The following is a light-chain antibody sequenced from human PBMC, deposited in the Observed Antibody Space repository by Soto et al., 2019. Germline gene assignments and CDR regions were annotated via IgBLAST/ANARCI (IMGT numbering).Light chain of an antibody. J-gene: IGKJ4*01. CDR1: QGISSW. CDR3: QQANSFPLT. CDR2: AAS. Sequence: DIALNQSPYTLSASVGDRLAITRRASQGISSWLAWYQQKTGKAPKLLIYAASSLQSGVPSRFSGSGSGTDFTLTISSLQPEDFATYYCQQANSFPLTFGGGTKVDI. V-gene: IGKV1-12*01.